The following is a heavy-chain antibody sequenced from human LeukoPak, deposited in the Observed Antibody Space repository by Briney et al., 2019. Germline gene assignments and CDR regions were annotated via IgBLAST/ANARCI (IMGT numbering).Heavy chain of an antibody. CDR3: AISIIAASVFGF. J-gene: IGHJ4*02. CDR2: IYPGDSDT. Sequence: GESLKISCKGSGYRFSTYWIGWVRQMPGKGLEWMGIIYPGDSDTRYSPSFQGQVTISADKSISTAHLHWSSLKASDTAIYYCAISIIAASVFGFWGQGTLVTVSS. V-gene: IGHV5-51*01. D-gene: IGHD6-13*01. CDR1: GYRFSTYW.